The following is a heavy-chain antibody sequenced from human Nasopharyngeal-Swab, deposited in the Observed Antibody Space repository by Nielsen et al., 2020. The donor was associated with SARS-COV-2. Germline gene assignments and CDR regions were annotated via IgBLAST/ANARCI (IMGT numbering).Heavy chain of an antibody. CDR2: INPSGGGA. D-gene: IGHD3-10*01. J-gene: IGHJ4*02. CDR3: ARDRYGSGSFLGY. V-gene: IGHV1-46*01. Sequence: WVRQAPGQGLEWMGIINPSGGGATYAQRFQGKVTMTRDTSTSTVFMELSSLKSEDTAVHYCARDRYGSGSFLGYWGQGTLVTVSS.